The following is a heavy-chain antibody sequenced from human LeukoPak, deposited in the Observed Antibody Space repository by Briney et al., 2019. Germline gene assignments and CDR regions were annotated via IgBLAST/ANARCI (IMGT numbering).Heavy chain of an antibody. Sequence: GESLKISCAASGFTFSIYGMHWVRQAPGKGLEWVTFIRYDGSNKYYADSVKGRFTISRDNSKNTLYLQMNSLRVEDTAVYYCAKDLCSSSSCYVDYWGQGTLVTVSS. J-gene: IGHJ4*02. D-gene: IGHD2-2*01. CDR2: IRYDGSNK. CDR3: AKDLCSSSSCYVDY. V-gene: IGHV3-30*02. CDR1: GFTFSIYG.